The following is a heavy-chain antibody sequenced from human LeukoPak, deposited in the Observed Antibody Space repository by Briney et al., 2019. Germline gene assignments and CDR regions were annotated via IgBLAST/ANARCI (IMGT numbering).Heavy chain of an antibody. V-gene: IGHV4-4*07. Sequence: SETLSLTCTVSGGSIISYYWSWVRQSAGKGLEWIGRIYPSGSTEYNTSLKSRVTMSVDMSKKQFSLKLTSVTAADTAVYYCARLKFYDSTGYTPGYYMAVWGKGTTVTVSS. J-gene: IGHJ6*03. CDR1: GGSIISYY. D-gene: IGHD3-22*01. CDR2: IYPSGST. CDR3: ARLKFYDSTGYTPGYYMAV.